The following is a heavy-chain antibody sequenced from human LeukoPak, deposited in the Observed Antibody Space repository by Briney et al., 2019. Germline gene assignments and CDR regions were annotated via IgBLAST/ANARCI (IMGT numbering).Heavy chain of an antibody. CDR1: GFTFSSYG. CDR3: ARGIITIFGVVHDPWYYMDV. V-gene: IGHV3-48*03. J-gene: IGHJ6*03. Sequence: GGSLRLSCAASGFTFSSYGMNWVRQAPGKGLEWVSYISSSGSTIYYADSVKGRFTISRDNAKNSLYLQMNSLRAEDTAVYYCARGIITIFGVVHDPWYYMDVWGKGTTVTVSS. D-gene: IGHD3-3*01. CDR2: ISSSGSTI.